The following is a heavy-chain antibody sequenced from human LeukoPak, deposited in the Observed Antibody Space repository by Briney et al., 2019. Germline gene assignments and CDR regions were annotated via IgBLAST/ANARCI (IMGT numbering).Heavy chain of an antibody. V-gene: IGHV3-49*03. CDR3: ARYRSIVGASAPRFDY. J-gene: IGHJ4*02. CDR1: GFTFGDYA. D-gene: IGHD1-26*01. Sequence: GGSLRLSCTTSGFTFGDYAMSWFRQAPGKGLEWVGFIKRKTYGGTTAYAASVKGRITIARDDSKSIAYLQMSSLETEDTAVYYCARYRSIVGASAPRFDYWGQGTLVTVSS. CDR2: IKRKTYGGTT.